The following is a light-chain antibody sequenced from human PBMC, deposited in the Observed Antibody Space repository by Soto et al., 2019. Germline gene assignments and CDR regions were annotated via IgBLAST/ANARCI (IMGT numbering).Light chain of an antibody. CDR1: QSVSSSY. CDR2: GAS. V-gene: IGKV3-20*01. CDR3: QQYGSSP. J-gene: IGKJ4*01. Sequence: EIVLTQSPGTLSLSPGERAILSCRASQSVSSSYLAWYQQKPGQAPRLLIYGASSRATGIPDRFSGSGSGTDFTLTISRLEPEDFAVYYCQQYGSSPFGGGTKVDIK.